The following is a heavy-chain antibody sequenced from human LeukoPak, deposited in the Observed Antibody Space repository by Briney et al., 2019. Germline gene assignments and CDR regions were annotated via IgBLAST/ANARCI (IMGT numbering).Heavy chain of an antibody. Sequence: SVKVSCKASGGTFSSYAISWVRQAPGQGLEWMGGIIPIFGTANYAQKFQGRVTLTTDTSTSTAYMELRSLRSDDTAVYYCARTFGYYDSSGYYYYYYGMDVWGQGTTVTVSS. J-gene: IGHJ6*02. V-gene: IGHV1-69*05. CDR1: GGTFSSYA. D-gene: IGHD3-22*01. CDR3: ARTFGYYDSSGYYYYYYGMDV. CDR2: IIPIFGTA.